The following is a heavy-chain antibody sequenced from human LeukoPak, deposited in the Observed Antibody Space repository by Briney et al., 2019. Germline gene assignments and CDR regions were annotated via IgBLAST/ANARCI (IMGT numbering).Heavy chain of an antibody. CDR2: TNHSGST. CDR3: ARGRAGSGPTSNYFDY. Sequence: TSETLSLTCAVYGGSFSGYYWSWIRQPPGKGLEWIGETNHSGSTNYNPSLKSRVTISVDTSKNQFSLKLSSVTAADTAVYYCARGRAGSGPTSNYFDYWGQGTLVTVSS. D-gene: IGHD2-15*01. V-gene: IGHV4-34*01. J-gene: IGHJ4*02. CDR1: GGSFSGYY.